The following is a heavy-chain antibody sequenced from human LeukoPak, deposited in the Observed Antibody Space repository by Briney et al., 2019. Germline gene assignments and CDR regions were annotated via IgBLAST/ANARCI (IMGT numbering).Heavy chain of an antibody. CDR3: ARENGVQVTPFDY. J-gene: IGHJ4*02. Sequence: GGSLRLSCAASGFTFSSYWMHWVRQAPGTGLVWVSRINSDGSSTSYAESVKGRFTISRDYAKNTLYLQMNSLRAEDTAVYYGARENGVQVTPFDYWGQGTLVTVSS. D-gene: IGHD2-21*02. CDR1: GFTFSSYW. V-gene: IGHV3-74*01. CDR2: INSDGSST.